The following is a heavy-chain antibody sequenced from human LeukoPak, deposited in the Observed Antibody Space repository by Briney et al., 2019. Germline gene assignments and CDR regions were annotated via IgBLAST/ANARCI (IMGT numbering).Heavy chain of an antibody. D-gene: IGHD6-19*01. CDR2: IIPIFGTA. Sequence: SVKVSCKASGGTFSSYAISWVRQAPGQGLEWMGGIIPIFGTANYAQKFQGRVTITADESTSTAYMELSSLRSEDTAVYYCASPEAVSGWYPDDAFDIWGQGTMVTVPS. J-gene: IGHJ3*02. CDR3: ASPEAVSGWYPDDAFDI. V-gene: IGHV1-69*13. CDR1: GGTFSSYA.